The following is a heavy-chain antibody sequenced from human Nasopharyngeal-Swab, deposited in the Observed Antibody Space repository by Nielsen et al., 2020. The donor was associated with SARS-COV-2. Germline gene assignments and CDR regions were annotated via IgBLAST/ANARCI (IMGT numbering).Heavy chain of an antibody. V-gene: IGHV1-2*04. J-gene: IGHJ6*03. D-gene: IGHD2-2*01. CDR3: ARGPPAASREYYHYYYYMDV. CDR2: INPNSGGT. Sequence: ASVKVSCKASGYTFTSYGISWVRQAPGQGLEWMGWINPNSGGTNYAQKFQGWVTMTRDTSISTAYMELSRLRSDDTAVYYCARGPPAASREYYHYYYYMDVWGKGTTVTVSS. CDR1: GYTFTSYG.